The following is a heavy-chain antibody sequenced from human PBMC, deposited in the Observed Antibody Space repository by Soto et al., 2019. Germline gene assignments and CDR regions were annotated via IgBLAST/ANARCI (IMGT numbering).Heavy chain of an antibody. J-gene: IGHJ4*02. CDR2: INPDTGGT. V-gene: IGHV1-2*04. Sequence: QVRLLQSGAEVKKSGASVKVSCKASGYTFTAYYIHWVRQAPGQGLEWMGWINPDTGGTDYAQKFEDWVTMTRDPSITTAYLKLTSLEVNDTAVYYCARAVSRDGSSWYRGAYDSWGQGTLVTVSS. CDR1: GYTFTAYY. D-gene: IGHD6-13*01. CDR3: ARAVSRDGSSWYRGAYDS.